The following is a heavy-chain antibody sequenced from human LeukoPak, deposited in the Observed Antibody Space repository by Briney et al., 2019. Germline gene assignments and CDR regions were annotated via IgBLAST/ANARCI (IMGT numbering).Heavy chain of an antibody. D-gene: IGHD6-13*01. V-gene: IGHV4-39*01. J-gene: IGHJ6*03. CDR2: IYYSGST. CDR3: ARLQAAAGSFYYYYYYMDV. CDR1: GGSISISSYY. Sequence: SETLSLTCTVSGGSISISSYYWGWIRQPPGKGLEWIGSIYYSGSTYYNPSLKSRVTISVDTSKNQFSLKLSSVTAADTAVYYCARLQAAAGSFYYYYYYMDVWGKGTTVTVSS.